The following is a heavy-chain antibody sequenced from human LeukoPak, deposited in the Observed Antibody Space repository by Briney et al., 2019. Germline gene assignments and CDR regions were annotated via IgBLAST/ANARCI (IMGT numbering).Heavy chain of an antibody. D-gene: IGHD1-26*01. CDR1: GFTLSSFS. J-gene: IGHJ4*02. Sequence: GGSWRLSGAASGFTLSSFSMNWFRRVPGKGLEWVSSISSSSSYIYYADSVKGRFTISRDNAKNSLYLQMNSLRAEDTAVYYCARQISGSIYWGQGTLVTVSS. CDR2: ISSSSSYI. CDR3: ARQISGSIY. V-gene: IGHV3-21*04.